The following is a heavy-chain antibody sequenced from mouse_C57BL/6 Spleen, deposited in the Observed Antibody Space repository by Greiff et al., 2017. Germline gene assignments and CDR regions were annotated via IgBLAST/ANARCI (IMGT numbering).Heavy chain of an antibody. J-gene: IGHJ2*01. V-gene: IGHV1-76*01. CDR2: IYPGSGNT. CDR1: GYTFTDYY. D-gene: IGHD4-1*01. CDR3: ARGNWDDDY. Sequence: VKLLESGAELVRPGASVKLSCKASGYTFTDYYINWVKQRPGQGLEWIARIYPGSGNTYYNEKFKGKATLTAEKSSSTAYMQLSSLTSEDSAVYFCARGNWDDDYWGQGTTLTVSS.